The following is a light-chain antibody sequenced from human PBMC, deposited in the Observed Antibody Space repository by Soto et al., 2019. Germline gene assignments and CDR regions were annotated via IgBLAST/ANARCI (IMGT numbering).Light chain of an antibody. Sequence: EIVLTQSPGTLSLSPGERATLSCRASQSINSRYLAWYQQKPGQAPRLLIYGASSRATGIPDRFSGSGSGTDFTLIIIRPEPEDFVVYYCQQFGSSPGFTFGPGTKVDIK. V-gene: IGKV3-20*01. CDR3: QQFGSSPGFT. J-gene: IGKJ3*01. CDR1: QSINSRY. CDR2: GAS.